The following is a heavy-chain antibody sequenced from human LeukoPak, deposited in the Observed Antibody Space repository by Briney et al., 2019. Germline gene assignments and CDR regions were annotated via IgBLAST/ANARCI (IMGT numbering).Heavy chain of an antibody. Sequence: GASVKVSCKAFGYTFTSNYMHWVRQAPGQGPEWMGVISPSGGSTTYAQKFQGRVTLTRDMSTSTDYLELSSLRSEDTAVYYCARESRVLLWFGPEYWGQGTLVTVSS. J-gene: IGHJ4*02. CDR1: GYTFTSNY. D-gene: IGHD3-10*01. V-gene: IGHV1-46*01. CDR2: ISPSGGST. CDR3: ARESRVLLWFGPEY.